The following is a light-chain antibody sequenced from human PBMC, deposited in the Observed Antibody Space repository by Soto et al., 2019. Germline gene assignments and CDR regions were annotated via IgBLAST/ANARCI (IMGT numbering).Light chain of an antibody. CDR2: GAS. V-gene: IGKV3D-15*01. CDR1: QSVSSN. CDR3: QHYHDWVT. Sequence: EIVVTQSPGTLSVSPGETATLSCGTSQSVSSNLAWYQQKPGQAPRLLIYGASTRATGIPARFSGSGSGTEFTLAISYLRPEDSAAYFCQHYHDWVTFGGGTKVEI. J-gene: IGKJ4*01.